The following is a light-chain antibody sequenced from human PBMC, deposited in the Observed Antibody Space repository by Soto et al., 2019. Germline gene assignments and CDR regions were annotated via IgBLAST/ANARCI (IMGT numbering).Light chain of an antibody. CDR2: GNN. Sequence: QSVLTQPPSVSGAPGQRVTISCTGSSANIGAAYNVDWYQQLPGTAPKLLIYGNNNRPSGVPARFSGSKSGTSASLAIAGLQAEDEGDYYCATWDDGLNGIIFGGGTKVTVL. V-gene: IGLV1-40*01. J-gene: IGLJ2*01. CDR1: SANIGAAYN. CDR3: ATWDDGLNGII.